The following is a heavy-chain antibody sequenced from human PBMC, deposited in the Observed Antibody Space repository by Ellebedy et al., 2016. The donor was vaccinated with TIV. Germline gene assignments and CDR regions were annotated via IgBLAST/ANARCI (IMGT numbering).Heavy chain of an antibody. CDR2: ITDSGDNT. CDR1: GLTFSSHA. J-gene: IGHJ3*02. Sequence: GESLKISCAASGLTFSSHAMSWVRQAPGKGLEWVSSITDSGDNTYYADSVKGQFTISRDNSKNTLDLQMNSLRAEDTAVYYCARDPVGVGPAFDIWGQGTMVTVSS. D-gene: IGHD4-23*01. V-gene: IGHV3-23*01. CDR3: ARDPVGVGPAFDI.